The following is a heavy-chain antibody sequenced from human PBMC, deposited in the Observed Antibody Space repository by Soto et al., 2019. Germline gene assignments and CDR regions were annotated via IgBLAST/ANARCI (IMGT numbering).Heavy chain of an antibody. CDR1: GFTFSSYS. CDR2: ISSSSSYI. J-gene: IGHJ4*02. V-gene: IGHV3-21*01. D-gene: IGHD3-9*01. CDR3: ARDPDYDILTGKFDY. Sequence: GGSLRLSCAASGFTFSSYSMNWVRQAPGKGLEWVSSISSSSSYIYYADSVKGRFTISRDNAKNSLYLQMNSLRAEDTAVYYCARDPDYDILTGKFDYWGQGTLVTVSS.